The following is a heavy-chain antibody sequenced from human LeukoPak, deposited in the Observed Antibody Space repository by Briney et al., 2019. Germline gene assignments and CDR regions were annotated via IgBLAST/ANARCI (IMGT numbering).Heavy chain of an antibody. D-gene: IGHD3-22*01. J-gene: IGHJ4*02. V-gene: IGHV3-23*01. Sequence: GGSLRLSCAASGFTFSSYGMNWVRQASGKGLEWDSAITGSGGSTYYADSVKGRFTISRDNSKNTLYLQMNSLRAEDTAIYYSAPWPVYDSSGYKDYWGQGTLVTVSS. CDR3: APWPVYDSSGYKDY. CDR1: GFTFSSYG. CDR2: ITGSGGST.